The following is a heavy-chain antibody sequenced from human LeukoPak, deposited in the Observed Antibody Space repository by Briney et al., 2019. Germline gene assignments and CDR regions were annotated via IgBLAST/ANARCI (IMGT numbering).Heavy chain of an antibody. CDR2: ISYIGST. V-gene: IGHV4-59*11. D-gene: IGHD3-10*01. CDR1: TDSFSSHY. CDR3: ARGGGPAVWFDP. Sequence: SETLSLTCAVSTDSFSSHYWTWIRQPPGKGLEWIGYISYIGSTNYNPSLKSRVTISIDTSKNQFSLKLSPVTAADTAVYYCARGGGPAVWFDPWGQGTLVTVSS. J-gene: IGHJ5*02.